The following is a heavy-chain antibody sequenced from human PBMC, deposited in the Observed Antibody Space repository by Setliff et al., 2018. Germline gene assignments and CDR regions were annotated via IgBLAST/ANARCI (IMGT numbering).Heavy chain of an antibody. CDR2: VLYSGTT. CDR3: ARTGTYRYFDF. CDR1: GASIRGGSGGSFH. V-gene: IGHV4-39*01. J-gene: IGHJ4*02. D-gene: IGHD1-1*01. Sequence: KTSETLSLTCTVSGASIRGGSGGSFHWAWIRQPPGKGLEWIGSVLYSGTTFYNPSLKSPVTISVDTSNNQFSLNLKSVTAADTVVYFCARTGTYRYFDFWGQGTQVTVSS.